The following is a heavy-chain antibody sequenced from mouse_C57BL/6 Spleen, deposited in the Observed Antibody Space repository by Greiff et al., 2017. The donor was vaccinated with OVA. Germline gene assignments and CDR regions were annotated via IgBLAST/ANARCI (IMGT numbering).Heavy chain of an antibody. J-gene: IGHJ2*01. CDR2: INPSSGYT. CDR1: GYTFTSYT. Sequence: QVQLQQSGAELARPGASVKMSCKASGYTFTSYTMHWVKQRPGQGLEWIGYINPSSGYTKYNQKFKDKATLTADKSSSTAYMQLSSLTSEDSAVYYCARGGREHFDYWGQGTTLTVSS. D-gene: IGHD3-3*01. V-gene: IGHV1-4*01. CDR3: ARGGREHFDY.